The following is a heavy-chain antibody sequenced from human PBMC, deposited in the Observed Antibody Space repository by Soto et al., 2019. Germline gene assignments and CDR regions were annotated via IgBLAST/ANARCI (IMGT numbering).Heavy chain of an antibody. Sequence: GGSLRLSCAASGFAFSDYYMSWIRQAPGKGLEWVSYISSTSDSYTNYADSVKGRFTVSRDNAKNSLYLHMNSLRVEDTAVYYCARGNPGDYWGQGTLVTVSS. CDR1: GFAFSDYY. D-gene: IGHD3-10*01. J-gene: IGHJ4*02. CDR2: ISSTSDSYT. V-gene: IGHV3-11*06. CDR3: ARGNPGDY.